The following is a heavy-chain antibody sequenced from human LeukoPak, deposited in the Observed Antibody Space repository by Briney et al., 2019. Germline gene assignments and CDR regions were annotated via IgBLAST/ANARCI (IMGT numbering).Heavy chain of an antibody. V-gene: IGHV3-23*01. Sequence: PGGSLRLSCAASGFTLSSYAMRGVRPAPGKGLEWVSAICGSGGSTYYADSVNGRFTISRDNSKNTLYLQIDSLRDDDTVVYYCIRMSGYDSWYYYYYRDVGGKGTAV. CDR1: GFTLSSYA. CDR3: IRMSGYDSWYYYYYRDV. CDR2: ICGSGGST. D-gene: IGHD5-12*01. J-gene: IGHJ6*03.